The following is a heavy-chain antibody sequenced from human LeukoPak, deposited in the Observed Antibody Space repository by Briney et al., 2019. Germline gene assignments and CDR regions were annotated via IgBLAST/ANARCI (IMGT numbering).Heavy chain of an antibody. D-gene: IGHD3-10*01. CDR3: ARGFGVRGRARYGMDV. V-gene: IGHV1-69*04. CDR1: GGTFSSYA. Sequence: SVKVSCKASGGTFSSYAISWLRQAPGQGLEWMGRIISILGIANYAQKFQGRVTITADKSTSTAYMELSSLRSEDTAVYYCARGFGVRGRARYGMDVWGQGTTVTVSS. J-gene: IGHJ6*02. CDR2: IISILGIA.